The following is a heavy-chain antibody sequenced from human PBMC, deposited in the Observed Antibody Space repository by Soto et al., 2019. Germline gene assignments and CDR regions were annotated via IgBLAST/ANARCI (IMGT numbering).Heavy chain of an antibody. CDR2: IYHSGST. Sequence: QLQLQESASGLVKPSQTLSLTCAVSVCSISRGGYSWSSIRQPPGNGLEWIGYIYHSGSTYYNPSLMSRVRISVDRSKTQLSLKLRSVTAADTDVCYCARVPDYWGQGTLVTVSS. J-gene: IGHJ4*02. CDR3: ARVPDY. V-gene: IGHV4-30-2*01. CDR1: VCSISRGGYS.